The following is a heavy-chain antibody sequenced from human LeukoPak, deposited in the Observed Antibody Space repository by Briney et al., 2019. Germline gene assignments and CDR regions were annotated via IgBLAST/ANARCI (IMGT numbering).Heavy chain of an antibody. CDR3: ARLTQGWVCSSTSCYSDV. Sequence: PSETLSLTCAVYGGSFSGYYWSWIRQPPGKGLEWIGEINHSGSTNYNPSLKSRVTISVDTSKNQFSLKLSSVTAADTAVYYCARLTQGWVCSSTSCYSDVWGQGTTVTVSS. CDR2: INHSGST. V-gene: IGHV4-34*01. D-gene: IGHD2-2*02. CDR1: GGSFSGYY. J-gene: IGHJ6*02.